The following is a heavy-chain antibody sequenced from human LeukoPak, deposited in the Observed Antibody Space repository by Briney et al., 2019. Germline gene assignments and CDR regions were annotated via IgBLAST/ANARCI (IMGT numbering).Heavy chain of an antibody. CDR1: GFTFSSYA. J-gene: IGHJ4*02. CDR3: AREITIFGVAPGY. V-gene: IGHV3-66*01. D-gene: IGHD3-3*01. Sequence: PGGSLRLSCAASGFTFSSYAMSWVRQAPGKGLEGVSVIYSGGSTYYADSVKGRFTISRDNSKNTLYLQMNSLRAEDTAVYYCAREITIFGVAPGYWGQGTLVTVSS. CDR2: IYSGGST.